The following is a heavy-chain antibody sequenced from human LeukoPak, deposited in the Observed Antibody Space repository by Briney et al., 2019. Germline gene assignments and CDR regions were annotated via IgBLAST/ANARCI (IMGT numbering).Heavy chain of an antibody. V-gene: IGHV3-7*01. CDR2: IKQDGSEK. Sequence: GGSLRLSCAASGFSFSSYWMSWVRQAPGKGLEWVATIKQDGSEKFYVDSVKGRFSISRENAKNSLHLQMNSLRAEDTAVYYCARDPGTTVDYWGLGTLVTVSS. CDR1: GFSFSSYW. D-gene: IGHD1-1*01. CDR3: ARDPGTTVDY. J-gene: IGHJ4*02.